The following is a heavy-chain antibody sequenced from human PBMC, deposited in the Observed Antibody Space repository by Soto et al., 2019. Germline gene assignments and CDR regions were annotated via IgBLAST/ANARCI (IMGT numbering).Heavy chain of an antibody. J-gene: IGHJ6*02. CDR1: GLTFSSYD. CDR2: IGTAGDT. V-gene: IGHV3-13*01. Sequence: GGSLRLSCTASGLTFSSYDMHWVRQATGKGLEWVSAIGTAGDTYYPGSVKGRFTISRENAKNSLYLQMNSLRAEDTAVYYCARADCSSTSCYSSGAHGKHYGIDFWAQRPSVTVSS. D-gene: IGHD2-2*01. CDR3: ARADCSSTSCYSSGAHGKHYGIDF.